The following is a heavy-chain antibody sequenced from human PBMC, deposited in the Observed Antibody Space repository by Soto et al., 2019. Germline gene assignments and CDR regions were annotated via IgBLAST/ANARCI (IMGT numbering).Heavy chain of an antibody. CDR3: AKVLFARPAYGMDV. CDR2: IWYDGSNK. D-gene: IGHD2-2*01. Sequence: QVQLVESGGGVVQPGRSLRLSCAASGFTFSSYGMHWVRQAPGKGLEWVAVIWYDGSNKYYADSVKGRFTISRDNSKNTLYLQMNSLRAEDTAVYYCAKVLFARPAYGMDVWGQGTTVTVSS. V-gene: IGHV3-33*06. CDR1: GFTFSSYG. J-gene: IGHJ6*02.